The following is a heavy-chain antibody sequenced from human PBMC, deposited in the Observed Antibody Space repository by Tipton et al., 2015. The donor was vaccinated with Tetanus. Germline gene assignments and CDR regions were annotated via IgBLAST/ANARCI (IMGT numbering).Heavy chain of an antibody. J-gene: IGHJ4*02. Sequence: QSGPEVKQPGASVKVSCKASGYTFTKYGINWVRQAPGQGLEWMGWDSGYSGNTNYAQNLQGRVIMTTDTSTLTAYMELRSLRSDDTAVYYCARGGTMDYWGQGTLVTVSA. CDR3: ARGGTMDY. V-gene: IGHV1-18*01. CDR1: GYTFTKYG. D-gene: IGHD1-1*01. CDR2: DSGYSGNT.